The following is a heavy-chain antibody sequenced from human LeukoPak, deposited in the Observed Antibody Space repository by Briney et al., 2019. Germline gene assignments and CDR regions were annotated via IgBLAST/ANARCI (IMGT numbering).Heavy chain of an antibody. Sequence: PSETLSLTCTVSGGSISSGDYHWSWIRQPPGKGLEWIGYIYSSGSSYYNSPLKSRVTISADTSKNHFSLKLSSVTAADAAVYYCARVLVTGSGNYFPFDYWGQGTLVTVSS. J-gene: IGHJ4*02. CDR2: IYSSGSS. CDR3: ARVLVTGSGNYFPFDY. D-gene: IGHD3-10*01. CDR1: GGSISSGDYH. V-gene: IGHV4-30-4*01.